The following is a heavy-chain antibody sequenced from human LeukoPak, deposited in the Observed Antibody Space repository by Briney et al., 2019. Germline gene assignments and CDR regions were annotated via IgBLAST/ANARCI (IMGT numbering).Heavy chain of an antibody. J-gene: IGHJ4*02. CDR3: AKLGYCRGGSCKTFDY. CDR2: ISYDGSNK. CDR1: GFTFSSYG. V-gene: IGHV3-30*18. Sequence: GGSLRLSCAASGFTFSSYGMHWVRQAPGKGLEWVAVISYDGSNKYYADSVKGRFTISRDNSKNTLYLQMNSLRAEDTAVYYCAKLGYCRGGSCKTFDYWGQGTLVSVSS. D-gene: IGHD2-15*01.